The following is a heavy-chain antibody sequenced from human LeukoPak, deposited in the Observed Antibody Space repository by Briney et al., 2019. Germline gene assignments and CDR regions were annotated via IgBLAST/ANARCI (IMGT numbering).Heavy chain of an antibody. CDR1: GFTFSNYA. J-gene: IGHJ4*02. V-gene: IGHV3-69-1*01. CDR2: IRTSGST. D-gene: IGHD1-26*01. Sequence: PGGSLRLSCGASGFTFSNYAMSWVRQAPGKGLEWVSAIRTSGSTYYADSVKGRFTISRDNAKNSLYLQMNSLRAEDTAVYYCARGAAGYVGASSFDYWGQGTLVTVSS. CDR3: ARGAAGYVGASSFDY.